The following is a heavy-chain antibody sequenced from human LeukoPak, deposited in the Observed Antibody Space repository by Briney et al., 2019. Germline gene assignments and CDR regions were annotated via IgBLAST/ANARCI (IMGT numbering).Heavy chain of an antibody. J-gene: IGHJ4*02. Sequence: ASVKVSCKASGGTFSSYAISWVRQAPGQVLEWMGRIIPILGIANYAQKFQGRVTITADKSTSTAYMELSSLRSEDTAVYYCARLVMSREADYWGQGTLVTVSS. V-gene: IGHV1-69*04. D-gene: IGHD2-8*02. CDR3: ARLVMSREADY. CDR2: IIPILGIA. CDR1: GGTFSSYA.